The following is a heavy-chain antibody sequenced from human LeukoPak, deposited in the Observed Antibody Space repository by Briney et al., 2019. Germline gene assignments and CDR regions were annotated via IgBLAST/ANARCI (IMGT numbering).Heavy chain of an antibody. CDR2: ISSSATST. V-gene: IGHV3-11*01. Sequence: PGGSLRLSSAASGFTLSDYFMTWIRQAPGKGLEWVSYISSSATSTYYADSVKGRFTISRDNAKNSLYLQMNSLRAEDTAVYYCARESAYAFDYWGQGALVTVSS. CDR1: GFTLSDYF. J-gene: IGHJ4*02. CDR3: ARESAYAFDY. D-gene: IGHD5-12*01.